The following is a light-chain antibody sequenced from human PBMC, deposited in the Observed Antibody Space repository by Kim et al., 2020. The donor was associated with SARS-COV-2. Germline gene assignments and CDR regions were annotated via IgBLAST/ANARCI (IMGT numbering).Light chain of an antibody. CDR1: QKIRTR. V-gene: IGKV1-5*01. CDR2: EAY. Sequence: SASRGSRLASTVRARQKIRTRLAWYKKRQGRAPRRLIYEAYGLQSGVPSQFSGSGSGTEFTLPIAGLRPDDLATNYGKQYDSYPYNFGQGTKLEF. J-gene: IGKJ2*01. CDR3: KQYDSYPYN.